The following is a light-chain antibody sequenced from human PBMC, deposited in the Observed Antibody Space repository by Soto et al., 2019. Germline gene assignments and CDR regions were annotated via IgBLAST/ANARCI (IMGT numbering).Light chain of an antibody. Sequence: EIVMTQSPATLSVSPGERATLSCRASQSVSSNLDWYQQKPGQAPRLLIYGASTRATGIPARFSGSGSGTEFTRTISSLQSEDFAVYYCQQYNNWPFTSGQGTKLEIK. V-gene: IGKV3-15*01. CDR1: QSVSSN. CDR2: GAS. CDR3: QQYNNWPFT. J-gene: IGKJ2*01.